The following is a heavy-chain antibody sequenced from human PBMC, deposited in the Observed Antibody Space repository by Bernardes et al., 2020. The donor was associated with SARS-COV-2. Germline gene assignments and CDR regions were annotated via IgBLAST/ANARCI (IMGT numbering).Heavy chain of an antibody. CDR2: INPNSGGT. J-gene: IGHJ4*02. D-gene: IGHD6-19*01. CDR1: GYTFTGYY. CDR3: ARGTRAVASTGDFYY. Sequence: ASVMVICNASGYTFTGYYMHWLRQAPGQGLEWMGWINPNSGGTNYAQKFQGWVTMTRDTSISTAYMELSRLRSDDTAVYYCARGTRAVASTGDFYYWGQGKVVTVSS. V-gene: IGHV1-2*04.